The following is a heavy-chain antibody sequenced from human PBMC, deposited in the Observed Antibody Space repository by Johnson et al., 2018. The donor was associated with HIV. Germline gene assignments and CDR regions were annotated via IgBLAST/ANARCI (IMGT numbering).Heavy chain of an antibody. Sequence: VQLVESGGGLVQPGGSLRLSCAASGFTVSSYYMSWVRQAPGKGLEWVSVIYSAGYTYYADSVKGRFTISRDNSKNMLFLQMNSLRAEDTAVYYCARDRHTVPGPDAFDIWGQGTMVTVSS. J-gene: IGHJ3*02. CDR1: GFTVSSYY. D-gene: IGHD6-19*01. CDR3: ARDRHTVPGPDAFDI. V-gene: IGHV3-66*02. CDR2: IYSAGYT.